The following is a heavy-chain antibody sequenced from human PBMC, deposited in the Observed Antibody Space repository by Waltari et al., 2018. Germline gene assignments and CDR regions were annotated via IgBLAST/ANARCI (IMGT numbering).Heavy chain of an antibody. V-gene: IGHV3-23*01. D-gene: IGHD2-15*01. J-gene: IGHJ4*02. CDR2: VSGSGGST. CDR3: VEGSGLDKRFDY. Sequence: EVQLLESGGGLVQPGGSLRISCAASGFTFSAFAMSWVRQAPGKGLEWVSAVSGSGGSTYYADSVKGRFTISRDNSKNTLYLQMNSLRAEDTAVYYCVEGSGLDKRFDYWGQGTLVTVSS. CDR1: GFTFSAFA.